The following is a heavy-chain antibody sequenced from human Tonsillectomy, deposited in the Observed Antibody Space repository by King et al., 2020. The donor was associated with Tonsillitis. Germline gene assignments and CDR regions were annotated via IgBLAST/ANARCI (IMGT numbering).Heavy chain of an antibody. J-gene: IGHJ4*02. D-gene: IGHD2-15*01. CDR3: AKDGEYCSVGSCYLKFDY. V-gene: IGHV3-23*04. Sequence: QLVQSGGGLVQPGGSLRLSCAASGFSFASYAMNWVRQAPGKGLEWVSTISGSGGSTYYADSVKGRFTIYRDNSKNTLYLQMNSLRAEDTAVYYCAKDGEYCSVGSCYLKFDYWGQGTLVTVSS. CDR1: GFSFASYA. CDR2: ISGSGGST.